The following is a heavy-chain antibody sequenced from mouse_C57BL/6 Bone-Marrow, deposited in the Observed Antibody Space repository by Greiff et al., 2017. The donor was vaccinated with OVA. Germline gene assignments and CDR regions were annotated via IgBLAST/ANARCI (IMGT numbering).Heavy chain of an antibody. J-gene: IGHJ4*01. Sequence: VMLVESGPGLVQPSQRLSITCTVSGFSLTSYGVHWVRQSPGKGLEWLGVIWSGGSTDYNAAFISRLSISKDNSKSQVFFKMNSLQADDTAIYYCASITTVVAKGLYYYAMDYWGQGTSVTVSS. CDR3: ASITTVVAKGLYYYAMDY. CDR1: GFSLTSYG. D-gene: IGHD1-1*01. V-gene: IGHV2-2*01. CDR2: IWSGGST.